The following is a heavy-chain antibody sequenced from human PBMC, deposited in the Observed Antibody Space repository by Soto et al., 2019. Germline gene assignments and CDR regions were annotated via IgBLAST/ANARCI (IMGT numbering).Heavy chain of an antibody. CDR3: AREIGYSYGPFDY. CDR2: ISSSGSTI. CDR1: GFTFSEYC. J-gene: IGHJ4*02. D-gene: IGHD5-18*01. V-gene: IGHV3-11*01. Sequence: QGQLVESGGGLVKPGGSLRLYCAASGFTFSEYCMSWIRQAPGKGLEWVSYISSSGSTIYYADSVKGRFTISRDNAKNSLYLQMNSLSAEDTALYYCAREIGYSYGPFDYWGQGTLVTVSS.